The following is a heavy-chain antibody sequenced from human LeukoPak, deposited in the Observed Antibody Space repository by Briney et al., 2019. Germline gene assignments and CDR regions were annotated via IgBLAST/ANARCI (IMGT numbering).Heavy chain of an antibody. Sequence: PGGSLRLSCAASGFTFSSYGTHWVRQAPGKGLEWVAVIWYDGSNKYYADSVKGRFTISRDNSKNTLYLQMNSLRAEDTAVYYCARDQAYYYGSGSYYQRFDYWGQGTLVTVSS. CDR3: ARDQAYYYGSGSYYQRFDY. V-gene: IGHV3-33*01. CDR1: GFTFSSYG. J-gene: IGHJ4*02. D-gene: IGHD3-10*01. CDR2: IWYDGSNK.